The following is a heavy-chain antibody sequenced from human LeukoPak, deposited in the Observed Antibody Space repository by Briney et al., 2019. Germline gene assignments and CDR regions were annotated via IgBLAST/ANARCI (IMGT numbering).Heavy chain of an antibody. J-gene: IGHJ4*02. CDR2: ISWNSGSI. V-gene: IGHV3-9*01. CDR3: ARDYTGGWNDY. D-gene: IGHD7-27*01. Sequence: TGGSLRLSCAASGFTFDDYAMHWVRQAPGKGLEWVSGISWNSGSIGYVDSVKGRFTISRDNAKNSLYLQMNSLRADDTAVYYCARDYTGGWNDYWGQGTLVTVSS. CDR1: GFTFDDYA.